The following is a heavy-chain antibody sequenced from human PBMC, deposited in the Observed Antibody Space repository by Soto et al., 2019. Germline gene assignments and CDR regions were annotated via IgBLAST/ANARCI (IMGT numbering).Heavy chain of an antibody. D-gene: IGHD3-3*01. J-gene: IGHJ4*02. CDR1: GFSCGSYA. CDR3: ARWSYLDY. Sequence: HPGGSLRLSCAASGFSCGSYALSWVRQAPGKGLEWVSTISGSDGKTFYADSVKGRFSISRDTSQSTLYLQMNSLRADDTAMYYCARWSYLDYWGQGTRVTVS. V-gene: IGHV3-23*01. CDR2: ISGSDGKT.